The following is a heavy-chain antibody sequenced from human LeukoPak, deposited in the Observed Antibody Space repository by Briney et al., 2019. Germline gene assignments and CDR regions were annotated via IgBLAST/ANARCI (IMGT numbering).Heavy chain of an antibody. CDR2: INHSGST. Sequence: SETLSLTCAVYGGSFSGYYWSWIRQPPGKGLEWIGGINHSGSTNYNPSLKSRVTISVDTSKNQFFLKLSSVTAADTAVYYCARDRSSSWHFDYWGQGTLVSVSS. CDR1: GGSFSGYY. V-gene: IGHV4-34*01. CDR3: ARDRSSSWHFDY. J-gene: IGHJ4*02. D-gene: IGHD6-13*01.